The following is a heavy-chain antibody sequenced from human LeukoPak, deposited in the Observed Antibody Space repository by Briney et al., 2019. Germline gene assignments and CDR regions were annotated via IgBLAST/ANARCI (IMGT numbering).Heavy chain of an antibody. D-gene: IGHD5-18*01. CDR1: GLTYSSNY. Sequence: PGRSLRLSCAASGLTYSSNYMRWVRQAPRKGLEWVSVICSGGSTYYSDSVKGRFTISRHNSKNTLYHQMKSLRVEEPAVYYCARDLIQNGLIASDAFDSWGQGRMVSVCS. V-gene: IGHV3-53*04. CDR2: ICSGGST. J-gene: IGHJ3*02. CDR3: ARDLIQNGLIASDAFDS.